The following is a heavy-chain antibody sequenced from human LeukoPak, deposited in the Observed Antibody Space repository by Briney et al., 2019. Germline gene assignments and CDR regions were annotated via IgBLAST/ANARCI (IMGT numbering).Heavy chain of an antibody. D-gene: IGHD4-23*01. CDR1: GFTFSDYY. Sequence: GGSLRLSCAASGFTFSDYYMSWIRQAPGKGLEWVSYISSSGSTIYYADSVKGRFTISRDNAKNSLYLQMNSLRAEDTAVYYCARDRRGGNSRDYCNWFDPWGQGTLVTVSS. V-gene: IGHV3-11*01. CDR3: ARDRRGGNSRDYCNWFDP. CDR2: ISSSGSTI. J-gene: IGHJ5*02.